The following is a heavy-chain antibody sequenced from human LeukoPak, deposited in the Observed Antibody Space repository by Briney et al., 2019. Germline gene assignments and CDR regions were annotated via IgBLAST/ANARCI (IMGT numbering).Heavy chain of an antibody. J-gene: IGHJ4*02. D-gene: IGHD2-15*01. CDR3: ARELAGYCSGGRCYGGY. Sequence: GASVKVSCKASGYTFTGYYMHWVRQAPGQGLEWMGRINPNSGGTNYAQKFQGRVTMTRDTSISTAYMELSRLRSDDTAVYYCARELAGYCSGGRCYGGYWGQGTLVTVSS. CDR2: INPNSGGT. V-gene: IGHV1-2*06. CDR1: GYTFTGYY.